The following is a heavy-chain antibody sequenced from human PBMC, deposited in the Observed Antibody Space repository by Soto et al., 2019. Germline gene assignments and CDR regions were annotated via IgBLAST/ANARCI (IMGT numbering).Heavy chain of an antibody. CDR2: INPNSGNI. J-gene: IGHJ4*02. Sequence: ASVKVSCKASGDTFTTYDINWVRQAAGHGLEWMGWINPNSGNIGYAQRFQGRVTMTRDTAIRTAYMEVSSLRSDDTAVYYCARGRASGSYYLLDYWGQGTLVTAPQ. D-gene: IGHD3-10*01. CDR1: GDTFTTYD. CDR3: ARGRASGSYYLLDY. V-gene: IGHV1-8*01.